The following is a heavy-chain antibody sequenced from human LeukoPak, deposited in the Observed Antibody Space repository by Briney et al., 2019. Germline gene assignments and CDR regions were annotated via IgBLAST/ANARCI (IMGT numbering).Heavy chain of an antibody. V-gene: IGHV3-23*01. CDR2: ISGSGDKI. Sequence: PGGSLRLSCAASGFTFSSYGMSWVRQAPGKGLEWFSVISGSGDKIYYADSYGDSVKGRFTISRDNSKNTLFLQLNSLRAEDTAVYYCARDSTYYYDSGSSGPHYFANWGQGTLVTVSS. CDR3: ARDSTYYYDSGSSGPHYFAN. CDR1: GFTFSSYG. D-gene: IGHD3-10*01. J-gene: IGHJ4*02.